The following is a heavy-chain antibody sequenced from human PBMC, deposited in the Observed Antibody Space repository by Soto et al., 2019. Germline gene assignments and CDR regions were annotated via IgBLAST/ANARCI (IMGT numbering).Heavy chain of an antibody. J-gene: IGHJ6*02. CDR3: TTTLRFLEWTTYYYYGMDV. Sequence: EVQLVESGGGLVKPGGSLRLSCAASGFTFSNAWMSWVRQAQGKGREWVGRFKRKTDGGTTDYAAPVKGRFTISRDDSKNTLYLQMNSLKTEDTAVYYCTTTLRFLEWTTYYYYGMDVWGQGTTVTVSS. CDR2: FKRKTDGGTT. CDR1: GFTFSNAW. D-gene: IGHD3-3*01. V-gene: IGHV3-15*01.